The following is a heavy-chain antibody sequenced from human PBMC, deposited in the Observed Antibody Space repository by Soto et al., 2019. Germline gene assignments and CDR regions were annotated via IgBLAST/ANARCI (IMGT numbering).Heavy chain of an antibody. CDR1: GGSVSSVSYY. V-gene: IGHV4-61*01. CDR3: ARDFVPNIAAHYYGMDV. Sequence: KPSETLSLTCTVSGGSVSSVSYYWIWIRYPPGKGLEWIGYIYFSGSTNYNPSLKSRVTISVDTSKNQFSLKLSSVTAADTAVYYCARDFVPNIAAHYYGMDVWGQGTTVTVSS. J-gene: IGHJ6*02. CDR2: IYFSGST. D-gene: IGHD6-6*01.